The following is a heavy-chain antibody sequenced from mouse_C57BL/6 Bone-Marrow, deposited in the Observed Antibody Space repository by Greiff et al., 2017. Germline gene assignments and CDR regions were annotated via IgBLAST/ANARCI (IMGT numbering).Heavy chain of an antibody. Sequence: QVQLQQSGAELVRPGTSVKVSCKASGYAFTNYLIEWVKQRPGQGLEWIGVINPGSGGTNYNEKFKGKATLTADKSSSTAYMQLSSLTSEDSAVYFCARWGYGSLDYWGQGTTLTVSS. J-gene: IGHJ2*01. V-gene: IGHV1-54*01. D-gene: IGHD1-1*01. CDR1: GYAFTNYL. CDR3: ARWGYGSLDY. CDR2: INPGSGGT.